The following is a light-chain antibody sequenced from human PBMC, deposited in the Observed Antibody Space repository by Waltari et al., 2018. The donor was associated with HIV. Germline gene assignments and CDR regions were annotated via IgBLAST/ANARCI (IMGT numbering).Light chain of an antibody. CDR3: QQRGHWPRT. J-gene: IGKJ1*01. CDR2: DAS. V-gene: IGKV3-11*01. CDR1: QSVSNY. Sequence: EIVLTQSPAPLSLSPGEGATLSCRASQSVSNYLAWYQQKPGQAPRLLIFDASKKATGIPARFSGSGSGPDFTLTISRREPEDFAVYYCQQRGHWPRTFGQGTQVEIK.